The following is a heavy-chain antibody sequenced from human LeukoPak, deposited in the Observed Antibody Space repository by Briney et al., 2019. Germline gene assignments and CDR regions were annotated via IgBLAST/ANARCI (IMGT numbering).Heavy chain of an antibody. CDR2: ISSSSSYI. CDR3: ARDLYGDYGNNWFDP. V-gene: IGHV3-21*01. J-gene: IGHJ5*02. Sequence: GGSLRLSCAASGFTFSSYSMNWVRQAPGKGLEWVSSISSSSSYIYYADSVKGRFTISRDNAKNSLYLKMNSLRAEDTAVYYCARDLYGDYGNNWFDPWGQGTLVTVSS. CDR1: GFTFSSYS. D-gene: IGHD4-17*01.